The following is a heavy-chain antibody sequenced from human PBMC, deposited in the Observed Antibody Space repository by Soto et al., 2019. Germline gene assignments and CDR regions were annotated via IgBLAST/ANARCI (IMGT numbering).Heavy chain of an antibody. Sequence: ASVKVSCKASGYSFTGYFIQWVRQAPGQGLEWMGWINPNNGGTNYVQKFQGRVTMTRDTSISTAYMELGRLRSDDTAVYYCARAPYYDFWSGYSGIDYWGQGTLVTVSS. CDR3: ARAPYYDFWSGYSGIDY. CDR2: INPNNGGT. V-gene: IGHV1-2*02. CDR1: GYSFTGYF. D-gene: IGHD3-3*01. J-gene: IGHJ4*02.